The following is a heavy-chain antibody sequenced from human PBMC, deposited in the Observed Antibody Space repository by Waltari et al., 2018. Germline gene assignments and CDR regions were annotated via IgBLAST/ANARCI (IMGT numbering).Heavy chain of an antibody. CDR1: EFTFSSYA. CDR3: AKGFLGVGGFDY. CDR2: ISDSGYST. J-gene: IGHJ4*02. Sequence: EVQVLQSGGGLVQPGGYLRLSCDASEFTFSSYAMSWVRQAPGKGRAWVSGISDSGYSTYYTASVKGRLTISRDNSKNTLYLQMDRLRAEDTALYYCAKGFLGVGGFDYWGQGTLVTVSS. D-gene: IGHD3-16*01. V-gene: IGHV3-23*01.